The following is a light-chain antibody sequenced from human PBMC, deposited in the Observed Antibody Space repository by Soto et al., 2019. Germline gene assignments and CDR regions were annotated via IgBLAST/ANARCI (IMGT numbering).Light chain of an antibody. CDR3: QQYVTSSPRT. V-gene: IGKV3-20*01. J-gene: IGKJ1*01. CDR2: GIS. CDR1: HTISSSY. Sequence: EIVLTQSPGTLSLSPGERATLSCRASHTISSSYLAWYQQKPGQAPRLLMYGISRRATGIPDRFSGSGSGTDFTLTITRLEPEDFAVYYCQQYVTSSPRTFGQAPKVDI.